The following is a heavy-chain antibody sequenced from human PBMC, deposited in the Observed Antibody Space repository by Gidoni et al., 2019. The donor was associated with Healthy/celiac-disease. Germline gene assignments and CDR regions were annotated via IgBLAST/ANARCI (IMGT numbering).Heavy chain of an antibody. V-gene: IGHV3-74*01. CDR3: ARAYYDFWSGKGAFDI. D-gene: IGHD3-3*01. CDR1: GFTFRRYW. CDR2: INSDGSST. J-gene: IGHJ3*02. Sequence: EVQLVESGGGLVQPGGSLRLSCAASGFTFRRYWMHWVRQAPGKGLVWVSRINSDGSSTSYADSVKGRFTISRDNAKNTLYLQMNSLRAEDTAVYYCARAYYDFWSGKGAFDIWGQGTMVTVSS.